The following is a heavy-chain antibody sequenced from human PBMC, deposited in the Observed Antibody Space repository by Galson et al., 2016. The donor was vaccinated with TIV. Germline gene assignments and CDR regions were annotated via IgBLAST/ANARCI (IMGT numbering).Heavy chain of an antibody. CDR1: GFTFDDYA. J-gene: IGHJ6*03. CDR3: AKGQLRAARRFYYMDV. Sequence: SLRLSCAASGFTFDDYAMHWVRQVPGKGLEWVSVISWNSGTTVYEDSAKGRFIISRDNAKNSLYLQMDSLRAEDTALYYCAKGQLRAARRFYYMDVWGKGTTVTVSS. D-gene: IGHD2-2*01. CDR2: ISWNSGTT. V-gene: IGHV3-9*01.